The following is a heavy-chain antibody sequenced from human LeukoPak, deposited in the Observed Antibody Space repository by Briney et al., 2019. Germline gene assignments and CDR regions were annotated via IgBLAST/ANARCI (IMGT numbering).Heavy chain of an antibody. Sequence: PGRSLRLSCAASGFTFSSYAMHWARQAPGKGLEWVAVISYDGSNKYYADSVKGRFTISRDNSKNTLYLQMNSLRAEDTAVYYCARDRGRSGSYPDYWGQGTLVTVSS. CDR3: ARDRGRSGSYPDY. V-gene: IGHV3-30*01. D-gene: IGHD1-26*01. J-gene: IGHJ4*02. CDR1: GFTFSSYA. CDR2: ISYDGSNK.